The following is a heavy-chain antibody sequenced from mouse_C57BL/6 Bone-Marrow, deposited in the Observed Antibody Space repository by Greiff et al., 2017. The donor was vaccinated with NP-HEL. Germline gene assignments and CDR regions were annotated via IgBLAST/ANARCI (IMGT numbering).Heavy chain of an antibody. V-gene: IGHV3-6*01. CDR1: GYSITSGYY. Sequence: EVQLQESGPGLVKPSQSLSLTCSVTGYSITSGYYWNWIRQFPGNKLEWMGYISYDGSNNYNPSLKNRISITRDTSKNQFFLKLNSVTTEDTATYYCAREGPRYDGGFAYWGQGTLVTVSA. CDR3: AREGPRYDGGFAY. D-gene: IGHD2-3*01. CDR2: ISYDGSN. J-gene: IGHJ3*01.